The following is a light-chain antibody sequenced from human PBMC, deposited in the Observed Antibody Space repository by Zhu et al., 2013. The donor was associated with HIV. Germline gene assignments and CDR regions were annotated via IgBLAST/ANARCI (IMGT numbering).Light chain of an antibody. CDR2: HAS. CDR3: QQFDTYPLT. Sequence: ATQVTQSPSSLSASVADRITITCRTSQDISSALAWYQQKSGQPPKLLISHASKLESGVPSRFGGSGSGTLFTLTITNLQPEDYATYYCQQFDTYPLTFGGGTKVEIK. J-gene: IGKJ4*01. CDR1: QDISSA. V-gene: IGKV1-13*02.